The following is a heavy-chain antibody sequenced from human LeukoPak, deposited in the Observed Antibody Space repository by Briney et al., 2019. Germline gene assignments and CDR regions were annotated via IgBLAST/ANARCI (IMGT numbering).Heavy chain of an antibody. J-gene: IGHJ6*02. Sequence: ASVYVSCTASGDTFTSYDINWVRQATGQGLEWMGWMNPNSGNTAYAQPFQGRVTMTRTTSIGTAYIELRRLRSEDTAVYDFASLYYDLWIGYYETYYYGMHVSGQGATVTVSS. CDR1: GDTFTSYD. V-gene: IGHV1-8*01. CDR2: MNPNSGNT. CDR3: ASLYYDLWIGYYETYYYGMHV. D-gene: IGHD3-3*01.